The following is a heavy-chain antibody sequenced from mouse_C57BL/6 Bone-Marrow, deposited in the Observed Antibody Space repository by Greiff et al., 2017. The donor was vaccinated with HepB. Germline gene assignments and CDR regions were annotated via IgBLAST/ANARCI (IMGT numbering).Heavy chain of an antibody. CDR2: IDPSDSYT. J-gene: IGHJ2*01. CDR1: GYTFTSYW. Sequence: QVQLQQPGAELVMPGASVKLSCKASGYTFTSYWMHWVKQRPGQGLEWIGEIDPSDSYTNYNQKFKDKSTLTVDKSSSTAYMQLSSLTSDDSAVYYCAIYYYYSRGFDYWGQGTTLTVSS. V-gene: IGHV1-69*01. CDR3: AIYYYYSRGFDY. D-gene: IGHD1-1*01.